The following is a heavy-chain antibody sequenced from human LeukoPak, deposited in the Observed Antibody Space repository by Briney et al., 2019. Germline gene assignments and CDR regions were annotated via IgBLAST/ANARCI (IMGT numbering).Heavy chain of an antibody. D-gene: IGHD3-9*01. CDR1: GFTVSSNY. CDR2: IYSGGGT. Sequence: GGSLRLSCAASGFTVSSNYMSWVRQAPGKGLEWVSVIYSGGGTYYADSVKGRFTISRDNSKNTLYLQMNSLRAEDTAVYYCARGDILTGFDYWGQGTLVTVSS. V-gene: IGHV3-53*01. J-gene: IGHJ4*02. CDR3: ARGDILTGFDY.